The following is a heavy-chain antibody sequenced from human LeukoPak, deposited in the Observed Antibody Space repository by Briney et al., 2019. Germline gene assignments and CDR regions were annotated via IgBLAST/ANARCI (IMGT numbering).Heavy chain of an antibody. CDR2: IRYDGRNK. V-gene: IGHV3-30*02. D-gene: IGHD1-1*01. CDR1: GFTFSSYG. Sequence: GGSLRLSCAASGFTFSSYGMRWVRQAPGKGMEWVAFIRYDGRNKYYADSVKGRFTISRDNSKNTLYLQMNSLRAEATAVYYCAKPSSTDTYYYYYYMDVWGKGTTVTIAS. J-gene: IGHJ6*03. CDR3: AKPSSTDTYYYYYYMDV.